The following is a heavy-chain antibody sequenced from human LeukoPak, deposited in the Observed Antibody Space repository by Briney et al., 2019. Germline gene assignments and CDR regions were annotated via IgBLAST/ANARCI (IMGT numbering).Heavy chain of an antibody. V-gene: IGHV3-21*04. CDR3: ARDVRAMAFDY. CDR2: ISSSSSYI. D-gene: IGHD5-18*01. CDR1: GFTFSSYS. Sequence: GGSLRLSCAASGFTFSSYSMNWVRQAPGQGLEWVSSISSSSSYIYYADSVKGRFTISRDNAKNSLYLQMNSLRAEDTAVYYCARDVRAMAFDYWGQGTLVTVSS. J-gene: IGHJ4*02.